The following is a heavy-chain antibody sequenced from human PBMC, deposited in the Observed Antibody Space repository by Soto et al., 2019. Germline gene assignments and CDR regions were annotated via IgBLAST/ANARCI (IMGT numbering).Heavy chain of an antibody. V-gene: IGHV3-23*01. CDR3: AKAYYYDGSGYFYDY. CDR1: EFNFINYA. J-gene: IGHJ4*02. D-gene: IGHD3-22*01. Sequence: PGGSQRLSYAASEFNFINYAMSWVRQAPGKGLEWVSALSGGDRSTYYADSVRGRFTISRDDSKNTLYLQMNSLRAEDTAVYYCAKAYYYDGSGYFYDYWGQGTLVTVS. CDR2: LSGGDRST.